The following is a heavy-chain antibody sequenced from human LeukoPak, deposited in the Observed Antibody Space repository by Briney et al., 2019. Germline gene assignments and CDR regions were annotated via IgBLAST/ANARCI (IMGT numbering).Heavy chain of an antibody. V-gene: IGHV3-53*05. CDR1: GFSVRTNC. CDR2: IYSGGST. Sequence: TGGSLRLSCAASGFSVRTNCMSWVRQAPGKGLEWVSVIYSGGSTYYADSVKGRFTISRDTSKNTLYLQMDSLRAEDTAVYYCARPLFTVVVVGAIEYWGQGTLVTVSS. J-gene: IGHJ4*02. CDR3: ARPLFTVVVVGAIEY. D-gene: IGHD2-15*01.